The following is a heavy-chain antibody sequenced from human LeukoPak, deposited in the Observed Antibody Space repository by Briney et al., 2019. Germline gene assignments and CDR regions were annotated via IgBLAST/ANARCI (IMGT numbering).Heavy chain of an antibody. V-gene: IGHV4-59*01. CDR1: GGSISTYY. J-gene: IGHJ4*02. D-gene: IGHD6-19*01. CDR3: AREAGTHFDY. CDR2: ISYSGST. Sequence: SETLSLTCTISGGSISTYYWSWIRQPPGKGLEWIGYISYSGSTNYNPSLKSRVTISVDTSKNQFSLKLSSVTAADTAVYYCAREAGTHFDYWGQGTLVTVSS.